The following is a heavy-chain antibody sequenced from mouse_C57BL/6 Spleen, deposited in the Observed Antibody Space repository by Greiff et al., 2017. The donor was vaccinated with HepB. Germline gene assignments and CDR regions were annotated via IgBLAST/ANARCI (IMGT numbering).Heavy chain of an antibody. D-gene: IGHD3-2*02. CDR1: GYTFTSYW. Sequence: QIQLQQPGAELVKPGASVKVSCKASGYTFTSYWMHWVKQRPGQGLEWIGRIHPSDSDTNYNQKFKGKATLTVDKSSSTAYMQLSSLTSEDSAVYYCAISCDSSGYVGYFDVWGTGTTVTVSS. J-gene: IGHJ1*03. V-gene: IGHV1-74*01. CDR3: AISCDSSGYVGYFDV. CDR2: IHPSDSDT.